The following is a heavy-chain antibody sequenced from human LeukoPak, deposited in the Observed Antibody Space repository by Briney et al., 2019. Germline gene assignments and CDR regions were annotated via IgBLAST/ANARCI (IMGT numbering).Heavy chain of an antibody. CDR1: GFTFSSYS. V-gene: IGHV3-7*01. D-gene: IGHD2-21*01. J-gene: IGHJ4*02. Sequence: PGGSLRLSCAASGFTFSSYSMNWVRQAPGKGLEWVANIKQDGSEKYYVDSVKGRFTISRDNANNSLFLQMNSLRAEDTAVYYCARGASAIPFDYWGQGTLVTVSS. CDR2: IKQDGSEK. CDR3: ARGASAIPFDY.